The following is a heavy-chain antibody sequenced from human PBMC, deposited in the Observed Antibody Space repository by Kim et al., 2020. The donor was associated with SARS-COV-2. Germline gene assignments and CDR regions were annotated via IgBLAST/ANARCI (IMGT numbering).Heavy chain of an antibody. CDR2: INAGTGNT. CDR1: GYTFTSYA. V-gene: IGHV1-3*01. CDR3: ARVAFGSGSYDGY. D-gene: IGHD3-10*01. J-gene: IGHJ4*02. Sequence: ASVKVSCKASGYTFTSYAMHWVRQAPGQRLEWMGWINAGTGNTKYSQKFQGRVTITRDTSASTAYMQLSSLRSEDTAVYYCARVAFGSGSYDGYWGQGTLVTVSS.